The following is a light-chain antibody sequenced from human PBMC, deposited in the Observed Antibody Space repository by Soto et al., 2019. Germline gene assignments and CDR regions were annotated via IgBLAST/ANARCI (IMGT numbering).Light chain of an antibody. Sequence: QSALTQPASVSGSSGQSITVSCTGTGSDIGRYNYVSWYQQYPGQAPKLVIYEVTHRPSGISSRFSASKSGNTASLTISGLQADDEADYYCCSYVSSKTYLFGTGTKLTVL. CDR1: GSDIGRYNY. CDR2: EVT. J-gene: IGLJ1*01. V-gene: IGLV2-14*01. CDR3: CSYVSSKTYL.